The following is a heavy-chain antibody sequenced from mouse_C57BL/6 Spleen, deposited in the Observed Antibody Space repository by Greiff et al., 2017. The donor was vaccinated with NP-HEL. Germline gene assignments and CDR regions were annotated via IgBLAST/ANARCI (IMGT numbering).Heavy chain of an antibody. CDR3: GRGGGFNGYFDV. CDR2: ISYDGSN. CDR1: GYSITSGYY. J-gene: IGHJ1*03. Sequence: EVQVVESGPGLVKPSQSLSLTCSVTGYSITSGYYWNWIRQFPGNKLEWMGYISYDGSNNYNPSLKNRISITRDTSKNQFFLKLNSVTTEDTATYYCGRGGGFNGYFDVWGTGTTVTVSS. V-gene: IGHV3-6*01.